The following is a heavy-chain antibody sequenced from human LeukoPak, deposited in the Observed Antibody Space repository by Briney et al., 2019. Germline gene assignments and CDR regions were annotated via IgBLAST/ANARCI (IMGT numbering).Heavy chain of an antibody. CDR2: INPNSGGT. Sequence: ASVKVSFKASGYTFTCYYMHWVRHPPPQGLEWMGWINPNSGGTNYAQKFQGRVTMTRDTSISTAYMELSRLRSDDTGVYYCARGSGWYGGWGEGTLVTVSS. J-gene: IGHJ4*02. V-gene: IGHV1-2*02. CDR3: ARGSGWYGG. D-gene: IGHD6-19*01. CDR1: GYTFTCYY.